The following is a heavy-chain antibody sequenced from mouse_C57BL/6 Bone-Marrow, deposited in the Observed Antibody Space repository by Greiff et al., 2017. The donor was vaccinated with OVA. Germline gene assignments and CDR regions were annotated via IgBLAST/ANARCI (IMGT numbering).Heavy chain of an antibody. CDR2: INPGSGGT. D-gene: IGHD1-1*02. Sequence: VQRVESGAELVRPGTSVKVSCKASGYAFTNYLIEWVKQRPGQGLEWIGVINPGSGGTNYNEKFKGKATLTADKSSSTAYMQLSSLTSEDSAVYFCARGWYEAWFAYWGQGTLVTVSA. CDR1: GYAFTNYL. V-gene: IGHV1-54*01. CDR3: ARGWYEAWFAY. J-gene: IGHJ3*01.